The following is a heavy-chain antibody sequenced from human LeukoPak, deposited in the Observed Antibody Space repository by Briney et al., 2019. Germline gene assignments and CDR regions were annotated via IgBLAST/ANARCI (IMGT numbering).Heavy chain of an antibody. V-gene: IGHV3-33*06. J-gene: IGHJ4*02. CDR2: IWYDGSNK. Sequence: GRSLRLSCAASGFTFSSYGMHWVRQAPGKGLEWVAVIWYDGSNKYYADSVKGRFTISRDNSKNTLYLQMNSLRAEDTAVYYCAKDLYYDSSGPFEYWGQGTLVTVSS. D-gene: IGHD3-22*01. CDR1: GFTFSSYG. CDR3: AKDLYYDSSGPFEY.